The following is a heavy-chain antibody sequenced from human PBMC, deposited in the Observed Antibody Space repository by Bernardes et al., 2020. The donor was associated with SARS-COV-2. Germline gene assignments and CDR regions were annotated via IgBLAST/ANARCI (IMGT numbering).Heavy chain of an antibody. CDR3: AKDLSGYDFGYFDY. V-gene: IGHV3-30*18. Sequence: GSLRLSCAASGFTFSSYGMHWVRQAPGKGLEWVAVISYDGSNKYYADSVKGRFTISRDNSKNTLYLQMNSLRAEDTAVYYCAKDLSGYDFGYFDYWGQGTLVTVSS. CDR2: ISYDGSNK. J-gene: IGHJ4*02. D-gene: IGHD5-12*01. CDR1: GFTFSSYG.